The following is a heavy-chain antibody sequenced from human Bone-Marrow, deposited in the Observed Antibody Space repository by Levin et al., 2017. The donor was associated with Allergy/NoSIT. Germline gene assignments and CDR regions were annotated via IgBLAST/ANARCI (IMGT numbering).Heavy chain of an antibody. CDR1: GFTVSNNQ. D-gene: IGHD3-9*01. Sequence: PGGSLRLSCAASGFTVSNNQMNWLRQAPGRKLEWVSLIYSGGATYYADSVKGRFTISRDQSKNTLYLQMNSLRAEDTAVYYCASSFDYNFAGGQGTLVTVSS. CDR2: IYSGGAT. V-gene: IGHV3-66*01. J-gene: IGHJ4*02. CDR3: ASSFDYNFA.